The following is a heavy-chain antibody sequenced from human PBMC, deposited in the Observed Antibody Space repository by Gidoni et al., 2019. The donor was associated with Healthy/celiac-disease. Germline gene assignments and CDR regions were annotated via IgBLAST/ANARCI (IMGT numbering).Heavy chain of an antibody. D-gene: IGHD3-16*01. J-gene: IGHJ6*02. Sequence: QVQLVQSGAEVKKPGASVKVSCKASGYTFTSYDINWVRQATGQGLEWMGWMNPKGEKPAYEQKFQGEEPLTRNTSKSTAYMGLSSLRSENTAVYYGARGFGGGGIMDVWGQGTTVTVSS. CDR1: GYTFTSYD. V-gene: IGHV1-8*01. CDR3: ARGFGGGGIMDV. CDR2: MNPKGEKP.